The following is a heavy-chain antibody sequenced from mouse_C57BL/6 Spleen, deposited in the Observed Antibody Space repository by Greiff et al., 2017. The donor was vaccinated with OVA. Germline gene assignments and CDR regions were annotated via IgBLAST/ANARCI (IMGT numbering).Heavy chain of an antibody. CDR2: IWSDGST. J-gene: IGHJ4*01. CDR1: GFSLTSYG. V-gene: IGHV2-6-1*01. Sequence: QVQLKESGPGLVAPSQSLSITCTVSGFSLTSYGVHWVRQPPGKGLEWLVVIWSDGSTTYNSALKSRLSISKDNSKSQVFLKMNSLQTDDTAMYYCARHAGRGYSKGYAMDYWGQGTSVTVSS. D-gene: IGHD2-5*01. CDR3: ARHAGRGYSKGYAMDY.